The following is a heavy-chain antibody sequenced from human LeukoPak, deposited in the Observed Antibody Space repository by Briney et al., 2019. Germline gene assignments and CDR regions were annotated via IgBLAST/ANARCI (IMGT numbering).Heavy chain of an antibody. CDR2: ISSSSSTI. CDR1: GFTFSTYS. CDR3: ARDGVRGITIFGVAPDAFDI. Sequence: GGSLRLSCAASGFTFSTYSMTWVRQAPGKGLEWVSYISSSSSTIYYADSVEGRFTISRDNAKNSLYLQMNSLRAEDTAVYYCARDGVRGITIFGVAPDAFDIWGQGTMVTVSS. J-gene: IGHJ3*02. V-gene: IGHV3-48*01. D-gene: IGHD3-3*01.